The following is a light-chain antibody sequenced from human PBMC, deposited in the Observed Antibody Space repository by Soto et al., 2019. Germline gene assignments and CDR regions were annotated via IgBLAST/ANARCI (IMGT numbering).Light chain of an antibody. Sequence: ELVLTQSPVTLSFSPGDRATLSCRASQSVSSSYLAWYQQKPGQAPRLLIYGASSRATGIPDRFSGSGSGTDFTLTISRLEPEDFAVYYCQQYGSTPTFGQGTKVDIK. CDR2: GAS. CDR1: QSVSSSY. V-gene: IGKV3-20*01. J-gene: IGKJ1*01. CDR3: QQYGSTPT.